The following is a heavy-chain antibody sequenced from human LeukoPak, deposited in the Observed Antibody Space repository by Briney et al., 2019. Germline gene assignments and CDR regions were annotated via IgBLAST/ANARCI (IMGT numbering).Heavy chain of an antibody. J-gene: IGHJ3*02. CDR2: INAGNGNT. D-gene: IGHD3-22*01. CDR3: ARPVDSSAYSWAFDI. CDR1: GYTFTSYA. Sequence: GASVKVSCKASGYTFTSYAIHWVRQAPGQRLEWMGWINAGNGNTKYSQKFQGRVTITRDTSASTAYMELSSLRSEDTAAYYCARPVDSSAYSWAFDIWGQGTMVTVSS. V-gene: IGHV1-3*01.